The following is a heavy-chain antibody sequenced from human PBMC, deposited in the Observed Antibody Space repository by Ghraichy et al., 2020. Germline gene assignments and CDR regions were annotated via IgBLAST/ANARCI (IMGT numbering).Heavy chain of an antibody. J-gene: IGHJ6*02. CDR2: ISSSSSYI. V-gene: IGHV3-21*01. D-gene: IGHD4-17*01. Sequence: GGSLRLSCAASGFTFSSYSMNWVRQAPGKGLEWVSSISSSSSYIYYADSVKGRFTISRDNAKNSLYLQMNSLRAEDTAVYYCARDDYDYYYYGMDVWGQGTTVTVSS. CDR1: GFTFSSYS. CDR3: ARDDYDYYYYGMDV.